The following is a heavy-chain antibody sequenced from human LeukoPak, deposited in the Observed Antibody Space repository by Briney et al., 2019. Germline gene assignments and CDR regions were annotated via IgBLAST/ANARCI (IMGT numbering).Heavy chain of an antibody. CDR3: ASGLLWFGELLYHLDY. D-gene: IGHD3-10*01. CDR2: ISAYNGNT. Sequence: ASVKVSCKASGYTFTGYGISCVRQAPGQGLEWMGWISAYNGNTNYAQKLQGRVTMTTDTSTSTAYMELRSLRSDDTAVYYCASGLLWFGELLYHLDYWGQGTLVTVSS. J-gene: IGHJ4*02. CDR1: GYTFTGYG. V-gene: IGHV1-18*04.